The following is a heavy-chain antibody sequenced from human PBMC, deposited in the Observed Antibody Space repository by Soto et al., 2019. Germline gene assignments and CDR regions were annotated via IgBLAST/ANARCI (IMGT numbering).Heavy chain of an antibody. CDR1: GYTFTSYA. D-gene: IGHD1-26*01. V-gene: IGHV1-3*01. Sequence: ASVKVSCKASGYTFTSYAMHWVRQAPGQRLEWMGWINAGNGNTKYSQKFQGRVTITRDTSASTAYMELSSLRSEDTAVYYCARVLVPIVGATTASANAFDIWGQGTMVTVSS. J-gene: IGHJ3*02. CDR2: INAGNGNT. CDR3: ARVLVPIVGATTASANAFDI.